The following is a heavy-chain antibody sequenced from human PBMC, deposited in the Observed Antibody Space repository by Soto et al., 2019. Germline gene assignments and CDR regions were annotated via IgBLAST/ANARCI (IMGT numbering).Heavy chain of an antibody. J-gene: IGHJ3*01. CDR3: VKGDLDTAVVNSPDAFDV. CDR2: ISYHGNNK. Sequence: GGSLRLSCEASGFMFNYYVMHWVRQSPGKGLDWVAVISYHGNNKYYAQSVKGRFTISRDNSKNTLFLHMDSLRPEDTAVYHCVKGDLDTAVVNSPDAFDVWGPGTMVTVSS. CDR1: GFMFNYYV. V-gene: IGHV3-30*18. D-gene: IGHD5-18*01.